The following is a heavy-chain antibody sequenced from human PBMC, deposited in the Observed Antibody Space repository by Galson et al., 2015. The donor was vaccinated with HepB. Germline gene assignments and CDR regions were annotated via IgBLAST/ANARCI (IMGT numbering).Heavy chain of an antibody. V-gene: IGHV4-59*01. CDR1: GGSISSYY. CDR3: ARRNRLLFRGAYYFDY. CDR2: IYYSGST. J-gene: IGHJ4*02. Sequence: LTCTVSGGSISSYYWSWIRQPPGKGLEWIGYIYYSGSTNYNPSLKSRVTISVDTSKNQFSLKLSSVTAADTAVYYCARRNRLLFRGAYYFDYWGQGTLVTVSS. D-gene: IGHD1-14*01.